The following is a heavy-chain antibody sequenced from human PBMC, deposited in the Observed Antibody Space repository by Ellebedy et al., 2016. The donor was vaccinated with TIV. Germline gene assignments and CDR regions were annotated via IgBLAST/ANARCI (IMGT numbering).Heavy chain of an antibody. V-gene: IGHV1-2*02. CDR2: INPSSGGT. D-gene: IGHD3-10*01. Sequence: AASVKVSCKASGYTFTGYYIHWVRQAPGQGLEWMGWINPSSGGTNFAQRFQGRVTLTRDTYITTAYMEVSRLGSDDPAVYYCAMVRGTHGMDVWGQGTTVPVSS. J-gene: IGHJ6*02. CDR1: GYTFTGYY. CDR3: AMVRGTHGMDV.